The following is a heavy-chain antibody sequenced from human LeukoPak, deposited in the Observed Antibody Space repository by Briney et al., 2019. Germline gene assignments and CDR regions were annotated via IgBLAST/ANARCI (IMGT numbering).Heavy chain of an antibody. D-gene: IGHD3-3*01. V-gene: IGHV4-34*01. J-gene: IGHJ4*02. CDR2: INHSGST. CDR3: ARVWTDPSRYYDFWSGPRGYYFDY. CDR1: GGSFSGYY. Sequence: SETLSLTCAVYGGSFSGYYWSWIRQPPGKGLEWIGEINHSGSTNYNPSLKSRVTISVDTSKNQFSLKLSSVTAADTAVYYCARVWTDPSRYYDFWSGPRGYYFDYWGQGTLVTVSS.